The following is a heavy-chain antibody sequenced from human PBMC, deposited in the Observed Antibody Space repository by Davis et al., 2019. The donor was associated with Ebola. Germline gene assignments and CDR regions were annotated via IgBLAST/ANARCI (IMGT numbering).Heavy chain of an antibody. CDR3: ARPLFRSGGSCYDY. CDR2: MNPNSGNT. V-gene: IGHV1-8*01. D-gene: IGHD2-15*01. Sequence: ASVKVSCKASGYTFSSSDINWVRQATGQGFEWMGWMNPNSGNTGYAQKFQGRVTMTRNTSISTAYMELSSLRSEDTAVYYCARPLFRSGGSCYDYWGQGTLVTVSS. J-gene: IGHJ4*02. CDR1: GYTFSSSD.